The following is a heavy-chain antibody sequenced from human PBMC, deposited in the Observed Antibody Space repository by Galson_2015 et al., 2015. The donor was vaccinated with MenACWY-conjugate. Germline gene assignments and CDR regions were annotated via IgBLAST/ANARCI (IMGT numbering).Heavy chain of an antibody. J-gene: IGHJ6*02. V-gene: IGHV3-7*03. CDR2: IKKDGSEK. Sequence: SLRLSCAASGFTFRNYWMTWVRQAPGKGLEWVASIKKDGSEKYYVDSVKGRFTISRDNAKNSLYLEMNSLRVEDTAVYSCVRGHYGMDVWGQGTTVTASS. CDR3: VRGHYGMDV. CDR1: GFTFRNYW.